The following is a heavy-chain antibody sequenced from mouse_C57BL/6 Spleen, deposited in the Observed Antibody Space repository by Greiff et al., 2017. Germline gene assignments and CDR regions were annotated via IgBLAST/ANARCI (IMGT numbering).Heavy chain of an antibody. J-gene: IGHJ4*01. Sequence: QVQLQPSGAELARPGASVKMSCQASGYTFTSYTMHWVKQRPGQGLEWIGYINPSSGYTKYNQKFKDKATLTADQSSSTAYMQLSSLTSEDSAVYYCASTRGDYYAMDYWGQGTSVTVSS. CDR1: GYTFTSYT. CDR3: ASTRGDYYAMDY. CDR2: INPSSGYT. V-gene: IGHV1-4*01. D-gene: IGHD3-3*01.